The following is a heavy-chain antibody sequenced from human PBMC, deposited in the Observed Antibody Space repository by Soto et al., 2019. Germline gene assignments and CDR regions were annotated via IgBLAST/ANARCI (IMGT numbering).Heavy chain of an antibody. V-gene: IGHV1-46*01. CDR2: INPDGGAT. CDR3: AKGRRYTF. J-gene: IGHJ4*02. Sequence: QVQLLQSGAEVKKPGASVKISCKASGYTFSFDYLNWVRQAPGQGLEWMGKINPDGGATTYAQSFQGRVSITSDASTGTVYMELSSLTSDDTAVYYCAKGRRYTFWGQGTLVSVSS. CDR1: GYTFSFDY. D-gene: IGHD1-1*01.